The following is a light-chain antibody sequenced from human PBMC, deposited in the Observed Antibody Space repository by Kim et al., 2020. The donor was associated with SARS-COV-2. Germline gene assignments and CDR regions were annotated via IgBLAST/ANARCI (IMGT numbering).Light chain of an antibody. CDR1: SGRIASNF. V-gene: IGLV6-57*04. CDR3: QSGRL. J-gene: IGLJ2*01. Sequence: LTQPHSVSEFPGKTVTISCTRSSGRIASNFVQWYQQRPGSAPTSVIYEDNQRPSWVPDRFSGSIDDSSNSASLTISGLKTEDEADYYCQSGRLFGGGTQLTVL. CDR2: EDN.